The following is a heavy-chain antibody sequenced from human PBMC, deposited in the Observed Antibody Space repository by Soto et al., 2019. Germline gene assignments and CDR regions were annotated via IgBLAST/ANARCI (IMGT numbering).Heavy chain of an antibody. D-gene: IGHD3-10*01. CDR2: VYWDDDK. V-gene: IGHV2-5*02. CDR1: GFSLSTNGVG. CDR3: ARRNAFGSGTYYNWFDP. Sequence: QITLKESGPTLVKPTQTLTLTCTFSGFSLSTNGVGVGWIRQPPGKALEWLALVYWDDDKRYNPSLRSRLTITKDTSKNQVDLAMTNMDPVDTATYYCARRNAFGSGTYYNWFDPWGQGTLVTVSS. J-gene: IGHJ5*02.